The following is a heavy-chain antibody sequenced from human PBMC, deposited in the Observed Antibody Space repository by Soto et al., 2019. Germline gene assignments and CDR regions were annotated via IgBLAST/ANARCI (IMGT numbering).Heavy chain of an antibody. V-gene: IGHV3-30*18. CDR1: GFTFSSCG. CDR2: ISYDGTNK. D-gene: IGHD6-13*01. J-gene: IGHJ4*02. CDR3: AKDGGSSWYRFEY. Sequence: QVQLVESGGGVVQPGRSLRLSCAASGFTFSSCGIHWVRQAPGKGLEWVAVISYDGTNKYYADSLKGRFTISRDNSKNTLYLQMNSLRPEDTAVYYCAKDGGSSWYRFEYWGQGTLVTVSS.